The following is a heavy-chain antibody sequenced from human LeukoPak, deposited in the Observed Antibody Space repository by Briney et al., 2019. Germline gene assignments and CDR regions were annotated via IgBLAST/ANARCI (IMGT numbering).Heavy chain of an antibody. Sequence: KPGGSLRLSCAASGFTFSSYSMSWVRQAPGKGLEWVSSISSSSSYIYYADSVKGRFTISRDNAKNSLYLQMNSLRAEDTAVYYCARNYDSSGYYYDADAFDIWGQGTMVTVSS. CDR3: ARNYDSSGYYYDADAFDI. CDR1: GFTFSSYS. J-gene: IGHJ3*02. CDR2: ISSSSSYI. V-gene: IGHV3-21*01. D-gene: IGHD3-22*01.